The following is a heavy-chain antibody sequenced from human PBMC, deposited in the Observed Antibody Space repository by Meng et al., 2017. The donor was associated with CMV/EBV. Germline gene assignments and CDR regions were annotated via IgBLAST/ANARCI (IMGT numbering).Heavy chain of an antibody. CDR1: GFTFSSYW. V-gene: IGHV3-74*01. J-gene: IGHJ4*02. CDR3: ARTGGWYSFDY. CDR2: INSDGSST. D-gene: IGHD6-19*01. Sequence: GESLKISCAASGFTFSSYWMHWVRQAPGKGLVCVSRINSDGSSTSYADSVKGRFTISRDNAKNTLYLQMNSLRAEDTAVYYCARTGGWYSFDYWGQGTLVTVSS.